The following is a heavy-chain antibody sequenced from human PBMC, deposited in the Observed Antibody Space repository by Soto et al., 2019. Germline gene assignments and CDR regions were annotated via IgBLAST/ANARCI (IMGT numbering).Heavy chain of an antibody. Sequence: PGGSLRLSCAASGISFSDYAMSWVRQAPGKGLEWISAISGDGVSKLYAGSVRGRFTISRDNAANTLYLQMNSLRTEDTALYYCAKKDRLYGVAVAFDSWGQGTLVTVSS. J-gene: IGHJ4*02. V-gene: IGHV3-23*01. CDR2: ISGDGVSK. CDR1: GISFSDYA. D-gene: IGHD6-19*01. CDR3: AKKDRLYGVAVAFDS.